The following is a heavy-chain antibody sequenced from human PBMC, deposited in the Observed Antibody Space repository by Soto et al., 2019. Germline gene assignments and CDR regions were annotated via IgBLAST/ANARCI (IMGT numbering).Heavy chain of an antibody. CDR3: ASWGYSYGHYYYYGMDV. J-gene: IGHJ6*02. Sequence: GASVKVSCKASGGTFSSYAISWVRQAPGQGLEWMGGIIPIFGTANYAQKFQGRVTITADESTSTAYMELSSLRSEDTAVYYCASWGYSYGHYYYYGMDVWGQGTKVTVSS. D-gene: IGHD5-18*01. V-gene: IGHV1-69*13. CDR1: GGTFSSYA. CDR2: IIPIFGTA.